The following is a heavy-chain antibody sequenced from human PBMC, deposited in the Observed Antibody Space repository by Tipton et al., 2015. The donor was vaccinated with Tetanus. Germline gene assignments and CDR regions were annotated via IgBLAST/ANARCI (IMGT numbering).Heavy chain of an antibody. V-gene: IGHV4-61*01. CDR1: GGSVSSGSYY. CDR3: ARDNRVPLRFGELLEFYYYGMDV. CDR2: IYYSGST. J-gene: IGHJ6*02. Sequence: TLSLTCTVSGGSVSSGSYYWSWIRQPPGKGLKWIGYIYYSGSTNYNPSLKSRVTISVDTSKNQFSLKLSSVTAADTAVYYCARDNRVPLRFGELLEFYYYGMDVWGQGTTVTVSS. D-gene: IGHD3-10*01.